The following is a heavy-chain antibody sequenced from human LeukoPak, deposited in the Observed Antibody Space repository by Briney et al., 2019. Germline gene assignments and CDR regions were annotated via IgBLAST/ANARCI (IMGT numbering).Heavy chain of an antibody. V-gene: IGHV1-8*01. Sequence: ASVKVSCKASGYTFTSYDINWVRQATGQGLEWMGWMNPNSGNTGYAQKFQGRVTMTRNTSISTAYMELSSLRSEDTAVYYCGREAPTAQRSYYFDFWGQGTLVTVSS. CDR1: GYTFTSYD. J-gene: IGHJ4*02. CDR3: GREAPTAQRSYYFDF. D-gene: IGHD1-14*01. CDR2: MNPNSGNT.